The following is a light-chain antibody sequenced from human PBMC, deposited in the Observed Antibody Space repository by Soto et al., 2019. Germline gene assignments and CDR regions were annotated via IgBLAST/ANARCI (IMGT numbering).Light chain of an antibody. V-gene: IGKV1-5*03. J-gene: IGKJ1*01. CDR2: EAS. CDR1: QSINSR. Sequence: DIQMTQSPSTLSASVGDRVTITCRASQSINSRLAWYQQKPGKAPNLLIYEASSLESGVPSRFSGGRSGTEFTLTISSLQPDDFATYYCQQYDSYPWTFGQGTKVEIK. CDR3: QQYDSYPWT.